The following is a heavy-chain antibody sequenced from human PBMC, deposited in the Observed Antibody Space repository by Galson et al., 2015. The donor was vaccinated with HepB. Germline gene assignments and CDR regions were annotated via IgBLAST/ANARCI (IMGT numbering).Heavy chain of an antibody. CDR3: ARGGGYYDSSGIDY. CDR1: GFTFSTYT. D-gene: IGHD3-22*01. Sequence: SLRLSCAASGFTFSTYTMNWVRQAPGKGLEWVAVIWYDGSNKYYADSVKGRFSISRDNSKNTLYLQMNSLRAEDTAVYYCARGGGYYDSSGIDYWGQGTLVTVSS. J-gene: IGHJ4*02. V-gene: IGHV3-33*08. CDR2: IWYDGSNK.